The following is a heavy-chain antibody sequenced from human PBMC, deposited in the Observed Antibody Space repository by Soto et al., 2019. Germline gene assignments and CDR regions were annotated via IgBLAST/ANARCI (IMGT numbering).Heavy chain of an antibody. CDR3: AKPTYYYDSSGLNYFDY. CDR2: ISGSGGST. V-gene: IGHV3-23*01. CDR1: GFTFSSYA. D-gene: IGHD3-22*01. J-gene: IGHJ4*02. Sequence: PGGSLRLSCAASGFTFSSYAMSWVRQAPGKGLEWVSAISGSGGSTYYADSVKGRFTISRDNSKNTLYLQMNSLRAEDTAVYYCAKPTYYYDSSGLNYFDYWGQGTLVTVSS.